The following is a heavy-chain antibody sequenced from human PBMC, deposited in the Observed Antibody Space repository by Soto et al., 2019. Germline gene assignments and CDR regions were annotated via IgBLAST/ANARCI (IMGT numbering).Heavy chain of an antibody. J-gene: IGHJ5*01. Sequence: GGSLRLSCAASGFIFNNFAINWVRQVPGKGLEWVSGISGRGGNTFYADSMKGRFSISRDNSKNTLFLQMNSLRVDDTAVYYCAIGTATDGLDSWGQGTLVTVSS. V-gene: IGHV3-23*01. CDR1: GFIFNNFA. D-gene: IGHD2-21*02. CDR2: ISGRGGNT. CDR3: AIGTATDGLDS.